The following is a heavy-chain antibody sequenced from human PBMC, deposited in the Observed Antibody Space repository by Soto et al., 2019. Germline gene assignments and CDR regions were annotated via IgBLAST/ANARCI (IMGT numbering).Heavy chain of an antibody. V-gene: IGHV3-74*01. J-gene: IGHJ4*02. Sequence: GGSLRLSCAASGFTVSSNYMSWVRQAPGKGLVWVSRINSDGSSTTYADSVKGRFTISRDNAKNTLYLQMNSLRAEDTAVYYCARQKLWFGELHDYWGQGTLVTVSS. CDR2: INSDGSST. CDR1: GFTVSSNY. CDR3: ARQKLWFGELHDY. D-gene: IGHD3-10*01.